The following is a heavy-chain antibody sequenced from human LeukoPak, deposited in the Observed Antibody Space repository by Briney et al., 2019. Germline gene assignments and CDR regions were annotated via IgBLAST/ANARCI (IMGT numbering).Heavy chain of an antibody. CDR1: GFTFRSYW. Sequence: GGSLKLSCAASGFTFRSYWMHWVRQAPGKGLVWVSRIKSDGSSTIYADSVKGRFTISRDNAKNTLYLQMNSLRAEDTAVYYCTRTYYYDSIDYFDYWGQGALVTVSS. CDR3: TRTYYYDSIDYFDY. J-gene: IGHJ4*02. D-gene: IGHD3-22*01. CDR2: IKSDGSST. V-gene: IGHV3-74*01.